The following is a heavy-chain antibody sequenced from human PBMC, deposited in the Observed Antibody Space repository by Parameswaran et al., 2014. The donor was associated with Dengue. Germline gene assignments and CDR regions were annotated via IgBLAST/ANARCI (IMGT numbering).Heavy chain of an antibody. CDR3: AREFAPVIVVVPAAIDGHDAFDI. Sequence: VRQAPGKGLEWVSYISSSGSTIYYADSVKGRFTISRDNAKNSLYLQMNSLRAEDTAVYYCAREFAPVIVVVPAAIDGHDAFDIWGQGTMVTVSS. CDR2: ISSSGSTI. J-gene: IGHJ3*02. V-gene: IGHV3-48*03. D-gene: IGHD2-2*02.